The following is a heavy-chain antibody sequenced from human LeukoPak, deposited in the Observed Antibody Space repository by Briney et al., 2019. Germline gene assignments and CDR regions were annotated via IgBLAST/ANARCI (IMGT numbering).Heavy chain of an antibody. CDR1: GYTLTELS. J-gene: IGHJ5*02. V-gene: IGHV1-24*01. D-gene: IGHD3-3*01. Sequence: ASVKVSCKVSGYTLTELSMHWLRQAPGKGLEWMGGFDPEDGETIYAQKFQGRVTMTEDTSTDTAYMELSSLGSEDTAVYYCATATHFFGVVIHNWFDPWGQGSLVTVSS. CDR2: FDPEDGET. CDR3: ATATHFFGVVIHNWFDP.